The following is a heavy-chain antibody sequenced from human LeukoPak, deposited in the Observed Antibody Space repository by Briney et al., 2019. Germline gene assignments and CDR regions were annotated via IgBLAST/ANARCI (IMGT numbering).Heavy chain of an antibody. Sequence: GGSLRLSCAAPGFTFSDYYMSWIRQAPGKGLEWVSYISSSGSTIYYADSVKGRFTISRDNAKSSLYLQMNSLRAEDTAVYYCARDQNIDYYDFWSGYYPRTDYWGQGTLVTVSS. CDR1: GFTFSDYY. J-gene: IGHJ4*02. CDR2: ISSSGSTI. CDR3: ARDQNIDYYDFWSGYYPRTDY. D-gene: IGHD3-3*01. V-gene: IGHV3-11*01.